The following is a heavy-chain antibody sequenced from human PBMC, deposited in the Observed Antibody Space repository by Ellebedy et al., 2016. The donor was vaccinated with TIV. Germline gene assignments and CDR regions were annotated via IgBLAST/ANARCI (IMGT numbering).Heavy chain of an antibody. J-gene: IGHJ4*02. CDR1: GYTFTSYG. V-gene: IGHV1-18*01. Sequence: ASVKVSCXASGYTFTSYGISWVRQAPGQGLEWMGWISAYNGNTNYAQKLQGRVTMTTDTSTSTAYMELRSLRSDDTAVYYCARQSSTYGSGAMDYWGQGTLVTVSS. D-gene: IGHD3-10*01. CDR3: ARQSSTYGSGAMDY. CDR2: ISAYNGNT.